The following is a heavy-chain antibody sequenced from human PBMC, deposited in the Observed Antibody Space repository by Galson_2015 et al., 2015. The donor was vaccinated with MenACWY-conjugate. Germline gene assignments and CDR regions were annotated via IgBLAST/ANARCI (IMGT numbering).Heavy chain of an antibody. CDR2: IYPGDSDT. CDR1: GYSFTTYW. V-gene: IGHV5-51*01. J-gene: IGHJ3*02. CDR3: ARHKGLKGAFDI. D-gene: IGHD2-8*01. Sequence: QSGAEVKKPGESLKISCKASGYSFTTYWIVWVRQMPGKGLEWMGIIYPGDSDTRYSPSFQRQVTISADKSNNTAHLQWSGLKASDTAMYYCARHKGLKGAFDIWGQGTMVTVSS.